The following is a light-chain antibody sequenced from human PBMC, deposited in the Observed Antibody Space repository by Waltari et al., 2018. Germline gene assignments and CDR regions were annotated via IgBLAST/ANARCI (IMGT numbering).Light chain of an antibody. CDR1: SGVDVGNYR. V-gene: IGLV5-45*01. CDR3: MLWHSSAYCV. Sequence: QAVLTQPASLSASPGASASLTCTLRSGVDVGNYRIYWYQQKPGSPPQFLLRYKSDSDKHQGARVPRRVSGSKNASANAGILLISGLQSEDEADYNCMLWHSSAYCVFGGETKVTVL. J-gene: IGLJ3*02. CDR2: YKSDSDK.